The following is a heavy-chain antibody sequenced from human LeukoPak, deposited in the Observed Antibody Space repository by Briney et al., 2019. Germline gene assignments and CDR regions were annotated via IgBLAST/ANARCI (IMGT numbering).Heavy chain of an antibody. CDR2: ISYDGSNI. CDR3: AKGGYNFGFIDY. CDR1: GFTFSSYG. D-gene: IGHD5-18*01. V-gene: IGHV3-30*18. J-gene: IGHJ4*02. Sequence: PGGSLRLSCVASGFTFSSYGIHWVRQAPGKGLEWVAVISYDGSNIYYADSVQGRFTISRDDSKNTLYLHMNSLRAEDTAIYYCAKGGYNFGFIDYWGQGTLVTVSS.